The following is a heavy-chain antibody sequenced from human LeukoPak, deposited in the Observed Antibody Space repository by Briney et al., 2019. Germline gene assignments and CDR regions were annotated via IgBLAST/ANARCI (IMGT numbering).Heavy chain of an antibody. J-gene: IGHJ4*02. Sequence: SGTLSLTCAVSGGSISSSNWWSWVRQPPGKGLEWIGEIYHSGSTNYNPSLKSRVTISVDKSKNQFSLKLSSVTAADTAVYYCAREGDGAFDWLPPFDYWGQGTLVTVSS. V-gene: IGHV4-4*02. D-gene: IGHD3-9*01. CDR3: AREGDGAFDWLPPFDY. CDR2: IYHSGST. CDR1: GGSISSSNW.